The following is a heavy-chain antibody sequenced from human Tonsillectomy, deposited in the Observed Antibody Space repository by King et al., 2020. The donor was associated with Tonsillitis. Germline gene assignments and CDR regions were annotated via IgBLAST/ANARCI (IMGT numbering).Heavy chain of an antibody. J-gene: IGHJ4*02. CDR2: ISSSSSYI. CDR1: GFTFSSYS. D-gene: IGHD6-19*01. Sequence: VQLVESGGGLVKPGGSLRLSCAASGFTFSSYSMNWVRQAPGKGLEWVSSISSSSSYIFYADSVKGRFTISRDNAKNSLYLQMNSLRAEDTAVYYCARGGSPSGWYLDYWGQGTLVTVSS. V-gene: IGHV3-21*01. CDR3: ARGGSPSGWYLDY.